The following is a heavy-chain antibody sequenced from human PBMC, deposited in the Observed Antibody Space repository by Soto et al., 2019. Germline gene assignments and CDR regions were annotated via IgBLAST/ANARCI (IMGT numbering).Heavy chain of an antibody. Sequence: XETLSLTFTGAGFSVTSGGYHWNWSGQSPGKGLEWIGYMYYTGTTNYNPSLRSRVSISIDTSNNQFSLKLTSVTAADTAIYYGVRDVLGPWGQGTQVTVSS. CDR3: VRDVLGP. D-gene: IGHD7-27*01. CDR2: MYYTGTT. J-gene: IGHJ5*02. CDR1: GFSVTSGGYH. V-gene: IGHV4-61*08.